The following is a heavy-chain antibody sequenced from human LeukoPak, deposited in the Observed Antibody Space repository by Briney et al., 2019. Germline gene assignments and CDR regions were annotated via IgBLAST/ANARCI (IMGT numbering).Heavy chain of an antibody. CDR3: ARVGRPYSSSSRLPDY. Sequence: QPSETLSLTRTVSGGSISSSSYYWGWIRQPPGKGLEWIGYIYYSGSTNYNPSLKSRVTISVDTSKNQFSLKLSSVTAADTAVYYCARVGRPYSSSSRLPDYWGQGTLVTVSS. D-gene: IGHD6-6*01. J-gene: IGHJ4*02. CDR2: IYYSGST. CDR1: GGSISSSSYY. V-gene: IGHV4-61*05.